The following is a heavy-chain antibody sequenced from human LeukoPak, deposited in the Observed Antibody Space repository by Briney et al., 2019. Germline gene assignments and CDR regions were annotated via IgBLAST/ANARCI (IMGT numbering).Heavy chain of an antibody. D-gene: IGHD3-22*01. CDR1: GGSFSGYY. CDR2: IYYSGST. CDR3: ARGGAYYYDSSGDAFDI. V-gene: IGHV4-30-4*08. Sequence: SETLSLTCAVYGGSFSGYYWSWIRQPPGKGLEWIGYIYYSGSTYYNPSLKSRVTISVDTSKNQFSLKLSSVTAADTAVYYCARGGAYYYDSSGDAFDIWGQGTMVTVSS. J-gene: IGHJ3*02.